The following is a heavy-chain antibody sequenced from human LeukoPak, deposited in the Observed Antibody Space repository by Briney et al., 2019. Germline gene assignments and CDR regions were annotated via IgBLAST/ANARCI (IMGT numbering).Heavy chain of an antibody. J-gene: IGHJ4*02. D-gene: IGHD6-13*01. CDR2: MNPNSANT. Sequence: ASVKASFKASGYTFTSYDINWVRQATGQGLEWMGWMNPNSANTGYAQKFQGRVTMTRNTSISTAYMELSSLRSEDTAVYYCARGPPESSNSDYWGQGTLVTVSS. V-gene: IGHV1-8*01. CDR3: ARGPPESSNSDY. CDR1: GYTFTSYD.